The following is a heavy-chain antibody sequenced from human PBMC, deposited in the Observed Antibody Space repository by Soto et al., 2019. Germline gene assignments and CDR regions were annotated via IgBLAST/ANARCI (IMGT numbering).Heavy chain of an antibody. CDR3: AGQVGYYY. V-gene: IGHV3-30-3*01. CDR2: ISYDGSNK. D-gene: IGHD1-26*01. Sequence: GSLRLSCAASGFTFSSYAMHWVRQAPGKGLEWVAVISYDGSNKYYADSVKGRFTISRDNSKNTLYLQMNSLRAEDTAVYYCAGQVGYYYWGQGTLVTVSS. J-gene: IGHJ4*02. CDR1: GFTFSSYA.